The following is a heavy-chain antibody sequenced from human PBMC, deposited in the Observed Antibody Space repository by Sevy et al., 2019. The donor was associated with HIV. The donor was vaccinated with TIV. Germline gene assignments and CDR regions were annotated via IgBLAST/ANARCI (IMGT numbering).Heavy chain of an antibody. V-gene: IGHV4-59*08. Sequence: SETLSLTCTLSGGSITSLYWNWIRQPPGKGLEWIANIYYNGHINYNPSLKSRVTLSLDTSKNQFSLRLSSVTAADTAMYYCAGENTWGRGYSRGQGTLVTVSS. CDR1: GGSITSLY. CDR3: AGENTWGRGYS. D-gene: IGHD1-26*01. CDR2: IYYNGHI. J-gene: IGHJ5*01.